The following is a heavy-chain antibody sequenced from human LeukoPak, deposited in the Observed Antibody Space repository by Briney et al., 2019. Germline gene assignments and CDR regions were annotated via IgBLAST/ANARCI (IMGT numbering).Heavy chain of an antibody. J-gene: IGHJ4*02. D-gene: IGHD3-22*01. V-gene: IGHV3-9*01. CDR3: AKAVGSSSGYYPFDY. CDR1: GFTFDDYA. CDR2: ISWNSGSI. Sequence: PGGPLRLSCAASGFTFDDYAMHWVRQAPGKGLEWVSGISWNSGSIGYADSVKGRFTISRDNAKNSLYLQMNSLRAEDTALYYCAKAVGSSSGYYPFDYWGQGTLVTVSS.